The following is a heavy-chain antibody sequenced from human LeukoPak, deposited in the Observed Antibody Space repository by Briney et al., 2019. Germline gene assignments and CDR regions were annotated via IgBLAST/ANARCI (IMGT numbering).Heavy chain of an antibody. J-gene: IGHJ2*01. CDR2: IIPIFGTA. CDR3: VSGDDFWSGYPTWYFDL. V-gene: IGHV1-69*13. CDR1: GGTFSSYA. D-gene: IGHD3-3*01. Sequence: GASVKVSCKASGGTFSSYAISWVRQAPGQGLEWMGGIIPIFGTANYAQKFQGRVTITADESTSTAYMELSSLRSEDTAVYYCVSGDDFWSGYPTWYFDLWGRGTLVTVSS.